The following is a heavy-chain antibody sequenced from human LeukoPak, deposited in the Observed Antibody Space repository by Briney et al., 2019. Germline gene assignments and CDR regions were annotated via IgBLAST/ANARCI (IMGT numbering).Heavy chain of an antibody. CDR2: IYYSGST. J-gene: IGHJ4*02. V-gene: IGHV4-30-4*08. CDR1: GGSISSGDYY. Sequence: SQTLSLTCTVSGGSISSGDYYWSWIRQPPGKGLGGIGYIYYSGSTYYNPSLKSRVTISVDTSKNQFSLKLSSVTAADTAMYYCARQQRGGTSSLTNIDYWGQGTLVTVSS. D-gene: IGHD6-13*01. CDR3: ARQQRGGTSSLTNIDY.